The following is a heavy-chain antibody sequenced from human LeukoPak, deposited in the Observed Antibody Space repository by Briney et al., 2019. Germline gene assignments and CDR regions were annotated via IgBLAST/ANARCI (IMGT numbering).Heavy chain of an antibody. V-gene: IGHV1-8*01. CDR2: MNPNSGNT. D-gene: IGHD4-17*01. CDR3: ASVGYDYRDSPDY. CDR1: VYTFTIYD. Sequence: ASVTVSCTSSVYTFTIYDINWVRQATGQGVEGMGWMNPNSGNTGYAHKFQGRVTITRNTSISTAYMELSSLGSEDTAVYYCASVGYDYRDSPDYWGQGTLVTVSS. J-gene: IGHJ4*02.